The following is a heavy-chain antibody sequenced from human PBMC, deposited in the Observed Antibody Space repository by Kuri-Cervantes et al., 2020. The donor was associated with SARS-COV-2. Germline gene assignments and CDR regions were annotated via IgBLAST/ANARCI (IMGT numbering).Heavy chain of an antibody. CDR2: IYYSGST. CDR1: GGSVSSGSYY. V-gene: IGHV4-61*01. J-gene: IGHJ5*02. D-gene: IGHD6-19*01. Sequence: ESLKISCTVSGGSVSSGSYYWSWIRQPPGKGLEWIGYIYYSGSTNYNPSLKSRVTISVDTSKNQFSLELSSVTAADTAVYYCARDGAGVAVAGTSNWFDPWGQGTLVTVSS. CDR3: ARDGAGVAVAGTSNWFDP.